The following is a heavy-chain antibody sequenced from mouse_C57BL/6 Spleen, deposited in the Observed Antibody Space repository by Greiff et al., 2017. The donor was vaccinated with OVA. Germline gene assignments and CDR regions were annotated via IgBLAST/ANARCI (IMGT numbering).Heavy chain of an antibody. D-gene: IGHD3-1*01. CDR1: GFNIKDDY. Sequence: EVQLQQSGAELVRPGASVKLSCTASGFNIKDDYMHWVKQRPEQGLEWIGWIDPENGDTEYASKFQGKATITADTSSNTAYLQLSSLTSEDTAVYYCTHSGPGDLDYWGQGTTLTVSS. CDR3: THSGPGDLDY. J-gene: IGHJ2*01. V-gene: IGHV14-4*01. CDR2: IDPENGDT.